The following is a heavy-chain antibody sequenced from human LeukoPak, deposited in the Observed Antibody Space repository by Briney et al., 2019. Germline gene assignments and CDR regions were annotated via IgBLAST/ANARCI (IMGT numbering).Heavy chain of an antibody. Sequence: XXSXXASGFTFSSNYMSWVRQAPGKGLEWGSVIYRGGSTYYSDSVKGRFTISREKSKNTLYLQMNSLRVKDTAVYYCAREIYCSASSCTGGVFDIWGQGTMVTVSS. CDR2: IYRGGST. V-gene: IGHV3-53*01. CDR1: GFTFSSNY. J-gene: IGHJ3*02. D-gene: IGHD2-15*01. CDR3: AREIYCSASSCTGGVFDI.